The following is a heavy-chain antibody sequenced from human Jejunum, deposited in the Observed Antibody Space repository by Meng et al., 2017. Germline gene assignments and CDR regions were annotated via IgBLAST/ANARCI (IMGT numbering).Heavy chain of an antibody. CDR3: ASDRITD. Sequence: VELVGSGGGLVQLGGSLGLSCAASGFTFSSHWMHWVRQAPGKGLVWLSRVSTDGTITNYADSVKGRFTISRDNAKDTVFLEMNSLRVEDTAVYYCASDRITDWGQGTLVTVSS. D-gene: IGHD3-16*01. J-gene: IGHJ1*01. CDR2: VSTDGTIT. V-gene: IGHV3-74*01. CDR1: GFTFSSHW.